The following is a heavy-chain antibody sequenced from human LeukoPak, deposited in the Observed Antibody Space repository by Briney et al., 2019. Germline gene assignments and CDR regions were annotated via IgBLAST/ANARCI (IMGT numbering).Heavy chain of an antibody. CDR2: IYTSGST. D-gene: IGHD4-23*01. J-gene: IGHJ5*02. CDR1: GGSISSGSYY. V-gene: IGHV4-61*02. CDR3: ARDQTYGGNSVGWFDP. Sequence: PSETLSLTCTVSGGSISSGSYYGSWIRQPAGKGLEWIGRIYTSGSTNYNPSLKSRVTISVDTSKNQFSLKLSSVTAADTAVYYCARDQTYGGNSVGWFDPWGQGTLVTVSS.